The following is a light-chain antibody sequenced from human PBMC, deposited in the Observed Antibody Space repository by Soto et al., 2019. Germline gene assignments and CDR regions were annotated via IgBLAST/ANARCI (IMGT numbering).Light chain of an antibody. CDR2: KVF. CDR1: QSLVSSDGNTY. J-gene: IGKJ2*01. CDR3: MQGIHWPNT. Sequence: DVVMTQSPLSLPVTLGQPASISCRSSQSLVSSDGNTYLNWFQQRPGQSPRRLIYKVFNRDSGVPDRFSGSGSGTDFTLIINRVEADDLGMYYCMQGIHWPNTFGQGTKLEIK. V-gene: IGKV2-30*01.